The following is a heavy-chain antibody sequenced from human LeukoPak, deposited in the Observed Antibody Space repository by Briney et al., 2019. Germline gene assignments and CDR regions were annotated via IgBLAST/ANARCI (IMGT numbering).Heavy chain of an antibody. Sequence: PGGSLRLSCAASGFTFSGYAMNWVRQAPGKGLEWVSGISGSAGSTYYADSVKGRFTISRDNPKNTLYLQMNSLRAEDTAVYYCARDPRLGPGTTKGFDYWGQGTLVTVSS. J-gene: IGHJ4*02. V-gene: IGHV3-23*01. CDR2: ISGSAGST. CDR3: ARDPRLGPGTTKGFDY. D-gene: IGHD1-14*01. CDR1: GFTFSGYA.